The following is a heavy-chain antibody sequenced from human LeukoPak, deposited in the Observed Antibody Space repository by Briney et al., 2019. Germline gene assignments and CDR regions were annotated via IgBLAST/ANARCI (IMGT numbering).Heavy chain of an antibody. CDR2: ISYDGSNK. J-gene: IGHJ4*02. V-gene: IGHV3-30*03. Sequence: GGSLRLSCAASGFTFSSYGMHWVRQAPGKGLEWVAVISYDGSNKYYADSVKGRFTISRDNSKNTLYLQMNSLRAEDTAVYYCATEYSNYDFMGGTFDYWGQGTLVTVSS. CDR3: ATEYSNYDFMGGTFDY. D-gene: IGHD3-3*01. CDR1: GFTFSSYG.